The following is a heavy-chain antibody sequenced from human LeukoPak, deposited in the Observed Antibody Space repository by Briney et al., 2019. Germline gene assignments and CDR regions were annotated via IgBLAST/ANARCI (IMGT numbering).Heavy chain of an antibody. J-gene: IGHJ4*02. CDR2: FNPEDGET. Sequence: ASVRVSCKVSGYSLSDSSMHWVRQAPGKGLEWMGTFNPEDGETINAQKFQGRVTMTEDTSIDTAYLDLSSLRSEDTAVYYCATPRYSDNRGYYYDLTYWGQGTLVTVSS. CDR3: ATPRYSDNRGYYYDLTY. V-gene: IGHV1-24*01. CDR1: GYSLSDSS. D-gene: IGHD3-22*01.